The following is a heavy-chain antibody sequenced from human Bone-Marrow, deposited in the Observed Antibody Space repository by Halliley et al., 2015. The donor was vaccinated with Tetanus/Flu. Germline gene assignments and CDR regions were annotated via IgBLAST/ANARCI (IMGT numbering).Heavy chain of an antibody. CDR2: ISVKNGDT. V-gene: IGHV1-18*04. J-gene: IGHJ5*02. Sequence: QLVQSGAEVKKAGASVKVSCKASGYSFTNYGISWVRQAPGQWLEWVGWISVKNGDTRYAQKFQGRVTVTTDTYTSKAYMKLMIMRTTGPDVYFCASGQGYSWGQGNLV. D-gene: IGHD2-15*01. CDR3: ASGQGYS. CDR1: GYSFTNYG.